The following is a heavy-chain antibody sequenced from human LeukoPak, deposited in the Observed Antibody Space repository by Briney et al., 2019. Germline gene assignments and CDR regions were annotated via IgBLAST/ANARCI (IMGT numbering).Heavy chain of an antibody. CDR2: ISAYNGNT. V-gene: IGHV1-18*01. CDR3: ARVATMVRGVIYHYFDY. Sequence: GASVKVSCKASGYTFTSYGISWVRQAPGQGLEWMGWISAYNGNTNYAQKLQGRVTMTTDTSTSTAYMELRSLRSDDTAVYYCARVATMVRGVIYHYFDYWGQGTLVTVSS. D-gene: IGHD3-10*01. J-gene: IGHJ4*02. CDR1: GYTFTSYG.